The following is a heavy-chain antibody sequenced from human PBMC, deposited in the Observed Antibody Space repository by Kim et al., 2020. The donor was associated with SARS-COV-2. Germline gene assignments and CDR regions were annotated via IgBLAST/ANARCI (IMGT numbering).Heavy chain of an antibody. V-gene: IGHV3-33*01. J-gene: IGHJ2*01. CDR2: NK. CDR3: ARGNDYWYFDL. Sequence: NKYYRDSVKGRFTISRDNSQNMLYLQMSGLRDEDTAVYFCARGNDYWYFDLWGRGTLVTVSS. D-gene: IGHD3-16*01.